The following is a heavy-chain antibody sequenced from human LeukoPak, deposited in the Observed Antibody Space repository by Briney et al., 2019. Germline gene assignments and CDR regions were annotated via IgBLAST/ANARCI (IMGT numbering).Heavy chain of an antibody. V-gene: IGHV3-30*18. Sequence: GGSLRLSCAASGFTFSSYGMHWVRQAPGKGLEWVAVISYDGSNKYYADSVKGRFTISRDNSKNTPYLQMNSLRAEDTAVYYCAKDPYRVYSSSLAPGYFDYWGQGTLVTVSS. CDR1: GFTFSSYG. CDR2: ISYDGSNK. J-gene: IGHJ4*02. D-gene: IGHD6-13*01. CDR3: AKDPYRVYSSSLAPGYFDY.